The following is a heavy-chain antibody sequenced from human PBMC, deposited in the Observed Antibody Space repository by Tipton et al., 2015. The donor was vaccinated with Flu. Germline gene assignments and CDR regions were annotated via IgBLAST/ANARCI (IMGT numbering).Heavy chain of an antibody. D-gene: IGHD5-24*01. CDR2: ITWDGGTT. Sequence: SLRLSCAASGFTFDDYTMHWVRQAPGKGLEWVSLITWDGGTTYYADSVKGRFIISRDNSRNSLHLQMSSLRTEDTAFYYCTKDKNNSPEHYFDSWGQGTLVTVSS. V-gene: IGHV3-43*01. CDR1: GFTFDDYT. J-gene: IGHJ4*02. CDR3: TKDKNNSPEHYFDS.